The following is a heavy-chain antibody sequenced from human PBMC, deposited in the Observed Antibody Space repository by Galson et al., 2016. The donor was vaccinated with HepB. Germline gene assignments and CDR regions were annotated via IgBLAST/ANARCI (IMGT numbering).Heavy chain of an antibody. CDR2: INPNSGGT. Sequence: SVKVSCKASGYTFTGYYMHWVRQAPGQGLEWMGWINPNSGGTNYAQKFQGLVTMTRDTSISTAYMELSRLRSDDTAVYYCAREGGYSSSSGYFYYGMDVWGQGTTVTVAS. CDR3: AREGGYSSSSGYFYYGMDV. CDR1: GYTFTGYY. D-gene: IGHD6-6*01. V-gene: IGHV1-2*04. J-gene: IGHJ6*02.